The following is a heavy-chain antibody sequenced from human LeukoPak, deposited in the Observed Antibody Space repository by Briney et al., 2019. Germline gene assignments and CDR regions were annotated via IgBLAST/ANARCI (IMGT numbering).Heavy chain of an antibody. CDR3: AHSFSSRYFDWLLPFDY. J-gene: IGHJ4*02. Sequence: SGPTLVKPTQTLTLTCTFSGFSLSTSGVGVGWIRQPPGKALEWLALIYWNDDKRYSPSLKSRLTITKDTSKNQVVLTMTNMDPVDTATYYCAHSFSSRYFDWLLPFDYWGQGTLVTVSS. V-gene: IGHV2-5*01. CDR2: IYWNDDK. D-gene: IGHD3-9*01. CDR1: GFSLSTSGVG.